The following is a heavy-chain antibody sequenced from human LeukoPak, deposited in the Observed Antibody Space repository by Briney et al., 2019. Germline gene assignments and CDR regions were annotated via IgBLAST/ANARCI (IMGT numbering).Heavy chain of an antibody. CDR3: ASLRDYSSAFDI. J-gene: IGHJ3*02. V-gene: IGHV4-59*01. D-gene: IGHD2-21*01. Sequence: SETLSLTCTVSGGSISSYCWSWIRQPPGKGLEWFGYIYYSGSTNYNPSLKSRVTISVDTSKNQFSLKLSSVTAADTAVYYCASLRDYSSAFDIWGQGTMVTVSS. CDR1: GGSISSYC. CDR2: IYYSGST.